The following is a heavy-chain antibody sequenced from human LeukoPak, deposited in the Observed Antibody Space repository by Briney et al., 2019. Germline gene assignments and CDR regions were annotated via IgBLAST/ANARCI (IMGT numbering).Heavy chain of an antibody. D-gene: IGHD3-10*01. Sequence: GGSLRLSCAASEFTFSTYTMNWVRQAPGKGLEWVSFISSSSSAIYYADSVKGRFTISRDNAKNSLYLQMNSLRAEDTAVYFCARRSSSGYFDYWGQGTLVTVSS. J-gene: IGHJ4*03. CDR3: ARRSSSGYFDY. CDR2: ISSSSSAI. CDR1: EFTFSTYT. V-gene: IGHV3-48*01.